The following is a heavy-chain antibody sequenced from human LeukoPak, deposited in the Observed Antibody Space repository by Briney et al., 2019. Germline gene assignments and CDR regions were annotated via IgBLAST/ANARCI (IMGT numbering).Heavy chain of an antibody. CDR2: IYPGDSDT. Sequence: GESLKISCKGSGYSFTSYWIGRVRQMPGKGLEWMGIIYPGDSDTRYSPSFQGQVTISADKSISTAYLQWSSLKASDTAMYYCASSCSGGSCYSMAFDIWGQGTMVTVSS. CDR1: GYSFTSYW. CDR3: ASSCSGGSCYSMAFDI. J-gene: IGHJ3*02. D-gene: IGHD2-15*01. V-gene: IGHV5-51*01.